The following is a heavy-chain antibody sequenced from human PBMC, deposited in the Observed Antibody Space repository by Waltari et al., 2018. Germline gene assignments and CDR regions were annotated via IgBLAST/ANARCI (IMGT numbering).Heavy chain of an antibody. J-gene: IGHJ4*02. CDR1: GFPFSDLW. V-gene: IGHV3-74*01. CDR3: ARDEDNYYDSSGYIKH. D-gene: IGHD3-22*01. CDR2: VNGDGSST. Sequence: EVQLLESGGGLVKPGGSLRLSCAASGFPFSDLWMHWVRQAPGEGLVWLSRVNGDGSSTTYADSVKGRFTVSRDNARKTMFLQMTSLRAEDTAVYYCARDEDNYYDSSGYIKHWGQGALVTVSS.